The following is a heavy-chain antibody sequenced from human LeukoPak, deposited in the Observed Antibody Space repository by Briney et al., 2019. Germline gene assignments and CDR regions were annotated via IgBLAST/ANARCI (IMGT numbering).Heavy chain of an antibody. J-gene: IGHJ4*02. Sequence: GGSLRLSCAASGFTVSSNCMSWVRQAPGKGLEWVSVIYSGGSTYYSDSVKGRFTISRHNSKNTLYLQMNSLRAEDTAVYYCARIGDRDDTYFDYWGQGTLVTVSS. CDR2: IYSGGST. CDR3: ARIGDRDDTYFDY. CDR1: GFTVSSNC. D-gene: IGHD3-16*01. V-gene: IGHV3-53*04.